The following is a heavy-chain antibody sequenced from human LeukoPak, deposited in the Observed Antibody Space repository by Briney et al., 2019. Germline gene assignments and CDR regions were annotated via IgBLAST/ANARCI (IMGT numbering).Heavy chain of an antibody. D-gene: IGHD5-12*01. CDR3: AKDISGYDSAVDY. J-gene: IGHJ4*02. Sequence: GGSLRLSCAASGFTFDDYAMHWVRQAPGKGLEWVSGISWNSGSIGYADSVKGRFTISRDNAKNSLYLQMNSLRAGDTALYYCAKDISGYDSAVDYWGQGTLVTVSS. CDR1: GFTFDDYA. V-gene: IGHV3-9*01. CDR2: ISWNSGSI.